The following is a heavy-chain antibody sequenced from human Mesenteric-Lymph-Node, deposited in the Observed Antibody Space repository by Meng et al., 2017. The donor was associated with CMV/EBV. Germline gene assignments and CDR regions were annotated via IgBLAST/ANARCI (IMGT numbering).Heavy chain of an antibody. Sequence: ASVKVSCKASGYTFSNYGISWVRQATGQGLEWMGWMNPNSGNTGYAQKFQGRVTMTRNTSISTAYMELSSLRSEDTAVYYCARWGTLYYDFWSGYYSHYYYYGMDVWGQGTTVTVSS. CDR1: GYTFSNYG. CDR2: MNPNSGNT. V-gene: IGHV1-8*02. J-gene: IGHJ6*02. CDR3: ARWGTLYYDFWSGYYSHYYYYGMDV. D-gene: IGHD3-3*01.